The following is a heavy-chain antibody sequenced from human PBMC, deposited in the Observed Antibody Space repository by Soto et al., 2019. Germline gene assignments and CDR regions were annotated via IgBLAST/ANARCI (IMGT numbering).Heavy chain of an antibody. CDR2: INPNSGGT. V-gene: IGHV1-2*04. Sequence: ASVKVSCKASGYTFTGYYMHWVRQAPGQGLEWMGWINPNSGGTNYAQKFQGWVTMTRDTSISTAYMELSRLRSDDTAVYYCARGLYCSGGSCYTPTPGYYGMDVWGQGTTVTVSS. CDR1: GYTFTGYY. CDR3: ARGLYCSGGSCYTPTPGYYGMDV. J-gene: IGHJ6*02. D-gene: IGHD2-15*01.